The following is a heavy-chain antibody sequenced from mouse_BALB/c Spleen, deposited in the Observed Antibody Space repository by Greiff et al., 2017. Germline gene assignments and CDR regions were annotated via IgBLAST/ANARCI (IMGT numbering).Heavy chain of an antibody. CDR3: ARYYDYDGSWCAY. CDR2: IWAGGST. D-gene: IGHD2-4*01. V-gene: IGHV2-9*02. Sequence: VQVVESGPGLVAPSQSLSITCTVSGFSLTSYGVHWVRQPPGKGLEWLGVIWAGGSTNYNSALMSRLSISKDNSKSQVFLKMNSLQTDDTAMYYCARYYDYDGSWCAYWGQGTLVTVSA. J-gene: IGHJ3*01. CDR1: GFSLTSYG.